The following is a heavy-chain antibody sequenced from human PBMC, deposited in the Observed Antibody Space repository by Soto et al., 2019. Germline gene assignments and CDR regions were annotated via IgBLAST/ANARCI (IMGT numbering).Heavy chain of an antibody. CDR3: AKDDAGAQYSRGWYLWKPFDY. V-gene: IGHV3-23*01. CDR2: ISGSGVST. Sequence: PGGSLRLSCAASGFTFSSYSISWVRQAPWKGLEWVSAISGSGVSTYYADSVKGRFTISRDNSKNTLYLQMNSLRAEYTAVYYCAKDDAGAQYSRGWYLWKPFDYWGQGTLVTVSS. D-gene: IGHD6-19*01. CDR1: GFTFSSYS. J-gene: IGHJ4*02.